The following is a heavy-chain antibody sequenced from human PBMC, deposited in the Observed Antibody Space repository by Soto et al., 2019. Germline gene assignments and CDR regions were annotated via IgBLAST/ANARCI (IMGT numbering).Heavy chain of an antibody. V-gene: IGHV4-61*03. CDR3: ARGDHRPRRFYFQA. J-gene: IGHJ5*02. CDR2: ILYNGGT. CDR1: VVSVNSGGYY. Sequence: PWETLSLTCTFSVVSVNSGGYYCSWIRQPPGKGLEWIGFILYNGGTSYNPSLGSRVTISADTSKTLFSLNLNFVTAADTAVYYCARGDHRPRRFYFQAWGQGTPVNVSS. D-gene: IGHD6-6*01.